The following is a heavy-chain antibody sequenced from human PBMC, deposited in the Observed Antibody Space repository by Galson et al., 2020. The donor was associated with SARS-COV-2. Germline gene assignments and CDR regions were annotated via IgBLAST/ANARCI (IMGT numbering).Heavy chain of an antibody. D-gene: IGHD3-3*01. CDR3: ARGLAIFGVVIGHYYGMDV. V-gene: IGHV4-61*01. CDR1: GGSVSSGSYY. Sequence: SETLSLTCTVSGGSVSSGSYYWSWIRPPPGKGLEWIGYIYYSGSTNYNPSLKSRVTISVDTSKNQFSLKLSSVTAADTAVYYCARGLAIFGVVIGHYYGMDVWGQGTTVTVSS. CDR2: IYYSGST. J-gene: IGHJ6*02.